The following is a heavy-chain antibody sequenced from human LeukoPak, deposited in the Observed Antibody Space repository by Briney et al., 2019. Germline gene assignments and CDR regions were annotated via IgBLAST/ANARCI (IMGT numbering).Heavy chain of an antibody. CDR2: IRTKVYGGTT. D-gene: IGHD1-14*01. CDR1: GFTFHENI. V-gene: IGHV3-49*04. Sequence: GGSLRLSCAASGFTFHENILTWVRQAPGKGLEWVGFIRTKVYGGTTEYAASVKGRFTISRDDSKSIAYLQMNILKTEDTAVYYCTKGPTGDSWGQGTLVTVSS. CDR3: TKGPTGDS. J-gene: IGHJ4*02.